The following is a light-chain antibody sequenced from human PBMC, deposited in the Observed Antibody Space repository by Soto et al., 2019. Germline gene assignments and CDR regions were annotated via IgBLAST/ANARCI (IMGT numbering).Light chain of an antibody. CDR2: GAS. J-gene: IGKJ4*01. Sequence: EIVLTQSPGTLSLSPGEGATLSCRASQSVSSRSLAWYQQKPGQAPRLLIYGASNRATGIPDRFSGSGSGTDFTLTISRLEPEDFAMYYCQQFGTSRLTFGGGTKVDIK. V-gene: IGKV3-20*01. CDR1: QSVSSRS. CDR3: QQFGTSRLT.